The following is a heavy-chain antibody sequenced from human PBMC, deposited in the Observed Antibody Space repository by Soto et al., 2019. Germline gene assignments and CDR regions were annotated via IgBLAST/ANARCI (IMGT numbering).Heavy chain of an antibody. J-gene: IGHJ2*01. CDR2: ISDAAGSA. CDR1: GFTFSSYA. CDR3: LRPYGGKIVDATDL. Sequence: GGSLRLSCVASGFTFSSYAMSWVRQVPGKGLEWVSTISDAAGSAYYVDSVKGRFTISRDNSKKTLYLQMNSLRAEDSAVYNCLRPYGGKIVDATDLWGQVTIFTGSS. D-gene: IGHD1-26*01. V-gene: IGHV3-23*01.